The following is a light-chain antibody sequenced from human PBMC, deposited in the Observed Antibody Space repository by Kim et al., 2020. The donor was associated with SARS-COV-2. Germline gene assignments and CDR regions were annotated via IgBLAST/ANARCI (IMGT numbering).Light chain of an antibody. CDR1: NIGSKS. Sequence: VSVAPGKTARITCGGNNIGSKSVHWYQQKPGQAPVLVIYYDSARPSGIPERFSGSNSGNTATLTISRVEAGDEADYYCQVWDSGVVFGGGTQLTVL. CDR3: QVWDSGVV. J-gene: IGLJ2*01. CDR2: YDS. V-gene: IGLV3-21*04.